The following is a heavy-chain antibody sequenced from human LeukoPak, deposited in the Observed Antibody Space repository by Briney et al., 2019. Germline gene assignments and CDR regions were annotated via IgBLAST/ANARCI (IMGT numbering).Heavy chain of an antibody. J-gene: IGHJ4*02. CDR2: IYPGDSDT. D-gene: IGHD1-26*01. V-gene: IGHV5-51*01. CDR1: GYSFTNYW. Sequence: PGESLKISCKGSGYSFTNYWIGWVRQMPGKGLEWMGIIYPGDSDTRYSPSFQGQVTISADKSISTAYLQWSSLKASDTAMYYCARLPDSGSYFGVWAYYSDYWGQGTLVTVSS. CDR3: ARLPDSGSYFGVWAYYSDY.